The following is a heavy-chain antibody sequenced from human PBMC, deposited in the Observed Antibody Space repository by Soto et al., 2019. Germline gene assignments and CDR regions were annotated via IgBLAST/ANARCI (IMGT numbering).Heavy chain of an antibody. D-gene: IGHD6-6*01. CDR3: ARDIDSSSGYYYYYGMDV. Sequence: ASVKVSCKASGYTFTGYYMHWVRQAPGQGLEWMGWINPNSGGTNYAQKFQGWVTMTRDTSISTAYMELSRLRSDDTAVYYCARDIDSSSGYYYYYGMDVWGQGTTGTVSS. V-gene: IGHV1-2*04. CDR2: INPNSGGT. J-gene: IGHJ6*02. CDR1: GYTFTGYY.